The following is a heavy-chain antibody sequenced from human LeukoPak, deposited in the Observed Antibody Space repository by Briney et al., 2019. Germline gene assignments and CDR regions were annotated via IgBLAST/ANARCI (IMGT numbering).Heavy chain of an antibody. Sequence: GGSLRLSCAASRFTFSNYAMNWVRQAPGKGLEWVSGISDSGGNTYYADSVKGRFTVSRDNSKNTLFLQMNSLRADDTAVYYCAKDYRIAVAGLFDYWGQGTLVTVSS. D-gene: IGHD6-19*01. V-gene: IGHV3-23*01. CDR1: RFTFSNYA. CDR2: ISDSGGNT. J-gene: IGHJ4*02. CDR3: AKDYRIAVAGLFDY.